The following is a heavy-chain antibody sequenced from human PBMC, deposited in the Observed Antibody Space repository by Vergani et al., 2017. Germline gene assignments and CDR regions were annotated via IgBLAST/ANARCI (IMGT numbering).Heavy chain of an antibody. CDR1: GFSFSGYW. CDR3: ARGVVVVPAAIEGFDY. D-gene: IGHD2-2*02. Sequence: EVQLVESGGGLIHPGGSLRLSCEGSGFSFSGYWMHWVRQSPEKGLVWVSRIKSDGSITNYADSVKGRFTISRDNAKNTLYLEMNSLRGDDTAVYYCARGVVVVPAAIEGFDYWGQGTLVTVSS. V-gene: IGHV3-74*01. J-gene: IGHJ4*02. CDR2: IKSDGSIT.